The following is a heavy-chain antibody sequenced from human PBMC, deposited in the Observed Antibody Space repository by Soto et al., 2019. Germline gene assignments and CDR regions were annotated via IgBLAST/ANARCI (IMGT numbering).Heavy chain of an antibody. D-gene: IGHD6-19*01. CDR2: INHSGST. CDR3: ARDIAVAGNVADYYYYGMDV. V-gene: IGHV4-34*01. Sequence: KASETLSLTCAVYGGSFSGYYWSWIRQPPGKGLEWIGEINHSGSTNYNPSLKSRVTISVDTSKNQFSLKLSSVTAADTAVYYCARDIAVAGNVADYYYYGMDVWGQGTTVTVSS. CDR1: GGSFSGYY. J-gene: IGHJ6*02.